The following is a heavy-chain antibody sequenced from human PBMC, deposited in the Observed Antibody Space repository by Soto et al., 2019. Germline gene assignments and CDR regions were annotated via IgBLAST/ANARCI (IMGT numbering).Heavy chain of an antibody. CDR1: GFTFSSYS. CDR2: ISGSGGST. V-gene: IGHV3-23*01. CDR3: AKVRPVRFLEWLPPGYGMDV. Sequence: GGSLRLSCAASGFTFSSYSMNWVRQAPGKGLEWVSAISGSGGSTYYADSVKGRFTISRDNSKNTLYLQMNSLRAEDTAVYYCAKVRPVRFLEWLPPGYGMDVWGQGTTVTVSS. J-gene: IGHJ6*02. D-gene: IGHD3-3*01.